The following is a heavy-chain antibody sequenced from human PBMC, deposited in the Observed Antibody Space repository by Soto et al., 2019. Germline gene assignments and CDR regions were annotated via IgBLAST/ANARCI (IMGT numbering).Heavy chain of an antibody. CDR3: ARDSGSSALTYYYFGMDV. CDR1: GYAFSTYG. D-gene: IGHD3-10*01. V-gene: IGHV1-18*01. Sequence: GASVKVSCKASGYAFSTYGISWVRQAPGQGLEWMGWISAYNGKTNYVQDLQGRVTMTTDTSTTTAYMELKSLRSDDTAVYYCARDSGSSALTYYYFGMDVWGQGATVTVSS. J-gene: IGHJ6*02. CDR2: ISAYNGKT.